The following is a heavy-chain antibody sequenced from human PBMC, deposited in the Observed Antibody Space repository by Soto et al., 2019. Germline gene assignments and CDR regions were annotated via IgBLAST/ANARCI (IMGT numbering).Heavy chain of an antibody. CDR1: GGSISTYY. V-gene: IGHV4-59*01. Sequence: SETLSLTCTVSGGSISTYYWSWIRQPPGKGLEWVGYIYYSGSTNCNPSLKSRVTISVDTSKNQFSLKLSSVTAADTAVYYCARAFGGYGSGSYYATWGQGTLVTVPQ. CDR3: ARAFGGYGSGSYYAT. D-gene: IGHD3-10*01. CDR2: IYYSGST. J-gene: IGHJ5*02.